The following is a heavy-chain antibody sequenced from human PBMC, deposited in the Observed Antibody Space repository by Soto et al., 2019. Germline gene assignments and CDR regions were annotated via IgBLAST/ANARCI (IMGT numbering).Heavy chain of an antibody. Sequence: QVQLQESGPGLVKPSQTLSLTCTVSGGSISSGGYYWSWIRQHPGKGLEWIGYIYYSGSTYYNPSLKSQVTLSVDTSKNQFSLKLSSVTAADTAVYYCARVAREYSSSAKTAYYYYGMDVWGQGTTVTVSS. CDR2: IYYSGST. CDR3: ARVAREYSSSAKTAYYYYGMDV. J-gene: IGHJ6*02. CDR1: GGSISSGGYY. V-gene: IGHV4-31*01. D-gene: IGHD6-13*01.